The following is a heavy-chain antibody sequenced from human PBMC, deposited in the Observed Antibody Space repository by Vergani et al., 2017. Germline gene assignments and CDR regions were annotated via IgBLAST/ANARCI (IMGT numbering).Heavy chain of an antibody. CDR1: GFTFSSYW. J-gene: IGHJ5*02. D-gene: IGHD2-15*01. CDR3: ARDQRYCSGGSCYWFDP. CDR2: IKQDGSEK. V-gene: IGHV3-7*01. Sequence: EVQLVESGGGLVQPGGSLRLSCAASGFTFSSYWMSWVRKAPGKGLEWVANIKQDGSEKYYVDSVKGRFTISRDNAKNSLYLQMNSLRAEDTAVYYCARDQRYCSGGSCYWFDPWGQGTLVTVSS.